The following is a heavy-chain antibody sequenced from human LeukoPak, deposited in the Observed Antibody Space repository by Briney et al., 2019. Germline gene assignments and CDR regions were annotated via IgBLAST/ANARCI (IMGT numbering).Heavy chain of an antibody. CDR1: AFTFSSYW. Sequence: GGSLRLSCAASAFTFSSYWMSWVRQAPGKGLEWVANIKQDGSEKYYVDSVKGRFTISRDNAKNSLYLQMNSLRAEDTAVYYCARESYGRQRQYYFDYWGQGTLVTVSS. D-gene: IGHD5-18*01. V-gene: IGHV3-7*01. J-gene: IGHJ4*02. CDR2: IKQDGSEK. CDR3: ARESYGRQRQYYFDY.